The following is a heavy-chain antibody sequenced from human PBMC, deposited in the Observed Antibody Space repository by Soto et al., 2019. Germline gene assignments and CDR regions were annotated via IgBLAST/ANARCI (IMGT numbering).Heavy chain of an antibody. CDR2: IWHDGSDT. J-gene: IGHJ4*02. D-gene: IGHD3-10*01. V-gene: IGHV3-33*01. CDR3: VGSGXFYLDY. CDR1: GFTFTEYG. Sequence: VQSGGGVVQPGGSLRLSCEVSGFTFTEYGMHWVRQAPGKGLQWVAVIWHDGSDTKYADSVKGRFTISRDDSRNTVSXXXXXLXXXXXXXXFCVGSGXFYLDYWGQGSLVTVSS.